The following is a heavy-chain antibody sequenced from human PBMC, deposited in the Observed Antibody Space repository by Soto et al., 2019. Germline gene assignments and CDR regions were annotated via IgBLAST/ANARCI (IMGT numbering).Heavy chain of an antibody. Sequence: ASVKVSCKASGDTFSKSTFSWVRQVPGQGLEWMGRFIPMLGTSNYAQKFQGRVTITADKSTSTAYMDLSSLTPEDTAVYYCAKSKSSSWYNWFDPWGQGTLVTVSS. CDR2: FIPMLGTS. V-gene: IGHV1-69*08. CDR1: GDTFSKST. D-gene: IGHD6-13*01. J-gene: IGHJ5*02. CDR3: AKSKSSSWYNWFDP.